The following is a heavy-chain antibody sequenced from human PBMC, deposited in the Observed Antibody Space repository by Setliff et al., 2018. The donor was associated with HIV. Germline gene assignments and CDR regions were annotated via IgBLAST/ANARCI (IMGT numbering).Heavy chain of an antibody. CDR3: ARDSALGSARGYYMDV. J-gene: IGHJ6*03. V-gene: IGHV1-18*01. D-gene: IGHD3-10*01. CDR2: ISAYNGNT. Sequence: ASVKVSCKASGYTFINYGVTWVRQAPGQGLEWMAWISAYNGNTNYADNVQGRVTVTTDTSTSTAYMELRSLRSDDTAVYYCARDSALGSARGYYMDVWGKGTTVTVSS. CDR1: GYTFINYG.